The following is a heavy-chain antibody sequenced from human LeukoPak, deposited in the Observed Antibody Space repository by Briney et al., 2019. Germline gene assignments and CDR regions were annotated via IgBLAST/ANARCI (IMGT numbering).Heavy chain of an antibody. CDR2: IYSSGST. Sequence: SETLSLTCTVSSGSISTYYWGWIRQPPGKGLEWIGSIYSSGSTYYNASLQSRVTISIETSKNQISLRLNSVTAADTAIYYCAKSGGYGLIDYWGQGTLVTVSS. D-gene: IGHD1-26*01. CDR1: SGSISTYY. V-gene: IGHV4-39*01. J-gene: IGHJ4*02. CDR3: AKSGGYGLIDY.